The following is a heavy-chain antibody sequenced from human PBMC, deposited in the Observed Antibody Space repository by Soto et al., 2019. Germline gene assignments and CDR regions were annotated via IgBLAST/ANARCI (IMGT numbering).Heavy chain of an antibody. J-gene: IGHJ4*02. V-gene: IGHV3-30-3*01. Sequence: QVQLVESGGGVVQPGRSLRLSCAASGFTFSSYAMHWVRQAPGKGLEWVAVISYDGSNKYYADSVKGRFTISRDNSKNTPYLQMNSLRAEDTAVYYCARDLRRDGYRAAFDYWGQGTLVTVSS. CDR2: ISYDGSNK. CDR3: ARDLRRDGYRAAFDY. D-gene: IGHD5-12*01. CDR1: GFTFSSYA.